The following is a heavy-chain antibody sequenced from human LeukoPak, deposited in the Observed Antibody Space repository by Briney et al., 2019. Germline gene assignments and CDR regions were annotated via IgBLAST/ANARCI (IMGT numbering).Heavy chain of an antibody. V-gene: IGHV3-9*01. CDR2: ISWNGGSI. CDR1: GFTFDDYA. Sequence: QAGGSLRLSCAASGFTFDDYAMHWVRQAPGKGLEWVSGISWNGGSIGYADSVKGRFTISRDNAKNSLYLQMNSLRAEDTALYYCAKAVGSGSYYNCADYWGQGTLVTVSS. D-gene: IGHD3-10*01. CDR3: AKAVGSGSYYNCADY. J-gene: IGHJ4*02.